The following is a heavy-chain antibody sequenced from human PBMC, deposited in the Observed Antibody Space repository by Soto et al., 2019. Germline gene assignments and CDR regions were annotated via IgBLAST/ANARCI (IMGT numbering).Heavy chain of an antibody. CDR2: IYYSGST. CDR1: GGSISSYY. CDR3: GRAEGYCSGGSCINPSAGYAFDN. J-gene: IGHJ3*02. Sequence: QVQLQESGPGLVKPSETLSLTCTVSGGSISSYYWSWIRQPPGTGLEWIGYIYYSGSTNYNPSLNSRVTISLDTIKNDVSLKLSSVTSADTAVYYCGRAEGYCSGGSCINPSAGYAFDNWGQGTMVTVSS. D-gene: IGHD2-15*01. V-gene: IGHV4-59*08.